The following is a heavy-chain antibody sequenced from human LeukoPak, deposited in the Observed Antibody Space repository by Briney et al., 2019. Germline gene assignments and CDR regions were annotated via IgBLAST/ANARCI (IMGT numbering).Heavy chain of an antibody. D-gene: IGHD3-10*01. CDR3: ARATPYYGSGSYHLPGLIDY. J-gene: IGHJ4*02. CDR1: GFTFSSYA. CDR2: ISGSGGST. Sequence: GGSLRLSCAASGFTFSSYAMSWVRQAPGKGLEWVSAISGSGGSTYYADSVKGRFTISRDNSKNTLYLQMNSLRAEDTAVYYCARATPYYGSGSYHLPGLIDYWGQGTLVTASS. V-gene: IGHV3-23*01.